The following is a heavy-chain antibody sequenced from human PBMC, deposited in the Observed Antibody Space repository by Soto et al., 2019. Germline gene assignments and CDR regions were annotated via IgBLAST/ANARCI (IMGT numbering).Heavy chain of an antibody. J-gene: IGHJ6*04. Sequence: ASVKVSCKASGYTFTSDGISWVRQAPGQGLEWMGWISAYNGNTNYAQKLHCIVTMTTDTSTSTAYMELRSLRSADTAVYYCARDQPVVVTAMMYYGLDGWRKGTTVTVAS. V-gene: IGHV1-18*01. CDR3: ARDQPVVVTAMMYYGLDG. CDR2: ISAYNGNT. CDR1: GYTFTSDG. D-gene: IGHD2-21*02.